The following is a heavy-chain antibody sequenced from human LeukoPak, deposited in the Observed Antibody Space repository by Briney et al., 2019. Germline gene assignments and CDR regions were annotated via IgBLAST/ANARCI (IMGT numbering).Heavy chain of an antibody. CDR3: ARDLPYCSSTSCYTSQALDYYYGMDV. J-gene: IGHJ6*02. V-gene: IGHV3-21*01. Sequence: GGSLRLSSAASGFTFSSYSMNWVRQAPGKGLEWVSSISSSSSYIYYADSVKGRFTISRDNAKNSLYLQMNSLRAEDTAVYYCARDLPYCSSTSCYTSQALDYYYGMDVWGQGTTVTVSS. D-gene: IGHD2-2*02. CDR1: GFTFSSYS. CDR2: ISSSSSYI.